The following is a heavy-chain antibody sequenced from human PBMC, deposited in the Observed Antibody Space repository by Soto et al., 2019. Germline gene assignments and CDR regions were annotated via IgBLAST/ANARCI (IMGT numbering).Heavy chain of an antibody. J-gene: IGHJ3*02. CDR2: ISHNGNT. Sequence: QVQLQQWGAGLLKPSETLSLTCAVYVGSFNGYYWSWIRQPPGKGLEWIGEISHNGNTNYNPSLKSRVTISVDTFKNQVSLKLSSVTAADTAVYYCARGYCTSDSCYPPDAFDIWGQGTMVTVSS. CDR3: ARGYCTSDSCYPPDAFDI. D-gene: IGHD2-15*01. V-gene: IGHV4-34*01. CDR1: VGSFNGYY.